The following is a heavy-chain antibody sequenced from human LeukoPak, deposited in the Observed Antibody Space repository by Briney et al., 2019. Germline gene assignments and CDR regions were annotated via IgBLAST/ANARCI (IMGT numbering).Heavy chain of an antibody. V-gene: IGHV3-21*04. J-gene: IGHJ4*02. CDR1: GFTFSSYS. CDR3: AKANNPSYYYGSGSEFDY. Sequence: GGSLRLSCAASGFTFSSYSMNWVRQAPGKGLEWVSSISSSSSYIYYADSVKGRFTISRNNAKNSLYLQMNSLRAEDTALYYCAKANNPSYYYGSGSEFDYWGQGTLVTVSS. CDR2: ISSSSSYI. D-gene: IGHD3-10*01.